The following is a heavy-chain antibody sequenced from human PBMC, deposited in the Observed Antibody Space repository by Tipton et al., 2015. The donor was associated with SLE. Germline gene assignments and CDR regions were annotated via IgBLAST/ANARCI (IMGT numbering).Heavy chain of an antibody. D-gene: IGHD4-17*01. CDR3: ARPAGYGDYVDWYFDL. J-gene: IGHJ2*01. Sequence: TLSLTCAVYGGSFSGYYWSWIRQPPGKGLEWIGEINHSGSTNYSPSLKSRVTISVDTSKNQFSLKLSSVTAADTAVYYCARPAGYGDYVDWYFDLWGRGTLVTVSS. CDR1: GGSFSGYY. CDR2: INHSGST. V-gene: IGHV4-34*01.